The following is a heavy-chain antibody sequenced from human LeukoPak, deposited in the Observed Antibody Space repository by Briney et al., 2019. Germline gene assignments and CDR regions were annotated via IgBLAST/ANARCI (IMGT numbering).Heavy chain of an antibody. V-gene: IGHV1-24*01. CDR2: FDPEDGET. J-gene: IGHJ3*02. CDR1: GYTLTELS. CDR3: ATDTGSIAVAGTDRMLGAFDI. D-gene: IGHD6-19*01. Sequence: ASVKVSCKVSGYTLTELSMHWVRQAPGKGLEWMGGFDPEDGETIYAQKFQGRVTMTEDTSTDTAYMELSSLRSEDTAVYYCATDTGSIAVAGTDRMLGAFDIWGQGTMVTVSS.